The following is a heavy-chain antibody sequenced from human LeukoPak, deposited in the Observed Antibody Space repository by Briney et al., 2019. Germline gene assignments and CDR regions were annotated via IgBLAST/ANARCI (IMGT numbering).Heavy chain of an antibody. CDR3: ARLLSPAAISSLNFFFDY. J-gene: IGHJ4*02. Sequence: GGSLRLSCAASGFTFSSYWMSWVRQAPGKGLEWVANIKQDGSEKYYVDSVKGRFTISRDNSKNALYLQMNSLRAEDTAVYYCARLLSPAAISSLNFFFDYWGQGTLVTVSS. CDR2: IKQDGSEK. D-gene: IGHD1-1*01. V-gene: IGHV3-7*03. CDR1: GFTFSSYW.